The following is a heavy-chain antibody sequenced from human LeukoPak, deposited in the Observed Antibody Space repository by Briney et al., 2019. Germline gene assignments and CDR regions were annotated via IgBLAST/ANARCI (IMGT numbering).Heavy chain of an antibody. CDR3: ARDAYGDYYFDY. CDR2: IWYDGSNK. J-gene: IGHJ4*02. D-gene: IGHD4-17*01. Sequence: GGSLRLSCAASGFTFSRHGMHWVRQAPGKGLEWVAVIWYDGSNKYYADSVKGRFTISRDSSKNTLYLQMNSLRAEDTAVYYCARDAYGDYYFDYWGQGTLVTVSS. CDR1: GFTFSRHG. V-gene: IGHV3-33*01.